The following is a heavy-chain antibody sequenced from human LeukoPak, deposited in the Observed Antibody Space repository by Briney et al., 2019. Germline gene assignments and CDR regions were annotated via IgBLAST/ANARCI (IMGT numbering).Heavy chain of an antibody. D-gene: IGHD2-15*01. Sequence: GGSLRLSCAASGFTFSNYSMNWVRQAPGKGLEWVSYISSSSTTIYYADSVKGRFTISRDNAKNSLYLQMNSLRDEDTAVYYCARDPRGAGSRYLDYWGQGTLVTVSS. CDR2: ISSSSTTI. CDR3: ARDPRGAGSRYLDY. J-gene: IGHJ4*02. CDR1: GFTFSNYS. V-gene: IGHV3-48*02.